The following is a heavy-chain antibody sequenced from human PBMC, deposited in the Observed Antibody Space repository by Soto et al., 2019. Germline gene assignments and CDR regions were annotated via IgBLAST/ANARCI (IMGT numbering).Heavy chain of an antibody. CDR3: ARVFPGAAFDF. CDR1: GGSFSGYY. J-gene: IGHJ3*01. V-gene: IGHV4-34*01. Sequence: SETLSLTCAVYGGSFSGYYWSWIRQPPGKGLEWIGEINHGGSTNYNPSLKSRVTISVDTSKNQFSLKLSSVTAADTAVYYCARVFPGAAFDFWGQGTMVTVSS. CDR2: INHGGST.